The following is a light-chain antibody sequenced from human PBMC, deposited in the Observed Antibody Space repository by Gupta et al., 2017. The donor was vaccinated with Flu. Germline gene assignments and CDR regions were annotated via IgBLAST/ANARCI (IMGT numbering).Light chain of an antibody. CDR3: QQYGDSTPWP. CDR1: QSVPNNY. Sequence: TLSLSPGERAALSCRASQSVPNNYVAWYRQKPGQVPRLLIYGASNRATGIPDRFSGSGSGTDFTLTINGLEPEDFAVYYCQQYGDSTPWPFGQGTKVEIK. J-gene: IGKJ1*01. V-gene: IGKV3-20*01. CDR2: GAS.